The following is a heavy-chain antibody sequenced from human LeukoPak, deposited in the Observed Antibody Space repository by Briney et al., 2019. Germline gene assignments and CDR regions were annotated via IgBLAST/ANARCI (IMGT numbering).Heavy chain of an antibody. J-gene: IGHJ4*02. CDR2: ISYDGSNK. CDR3: AKDSPFTMRYGDYGGYFDY. D-gene: IGHD4-17*01. CDR1: GFTFSSYG. Sequence: GGSLRLSCAASGFTFSSYGKHWVRQAPGKGLEWVAVISYDGSNKYYADSVKGRFTISRDNSKNTLYLQMNSLRAEDTAVYYCAKDSPFTMRYGDYGGYFDYWGQGTLVTVSS. V-gene: IGHV3-30*18.